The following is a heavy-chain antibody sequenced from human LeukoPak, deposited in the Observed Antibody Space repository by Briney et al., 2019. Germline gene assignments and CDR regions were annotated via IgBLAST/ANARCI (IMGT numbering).Heavy chain of an antibody. V-gene: IGHV3-30*18. CDR1: GFTFSSYG. CDR3: AKDRIPGYSSGWFQPYYFDY. Sequence: GGSLRPSCAASGFTFSSYGMHWVRQAPGKGLEWVAVISYDGSNKYYADSVKGRFTISRDNSKNTLYLQMNSLRAEDTAVYYCAKDRIPGYSSGWFQPYYFDYWGQGTLVTVSS. CDR2: ISYDGSNK. D-gene: IGHD6-19*01. J-gene: IGHJ4*02.